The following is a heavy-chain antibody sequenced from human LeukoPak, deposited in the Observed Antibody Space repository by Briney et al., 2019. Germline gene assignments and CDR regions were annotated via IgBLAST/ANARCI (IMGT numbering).Heavy chain of an antibody. Sequence: GGSLRLSCAASGFTFSSYAMSWVRQAPGKGLEWVSAISGSGGSTYYADSVKGRFTISRDNSKNTLYLQMNSLRAEDTAVYYCARDWRSDYYDSSGYFSYWGQGTLVTVSS. CDR2: ISGSGGST. V-gene: IGHV3-23*01. CDR1: GFTFSSYA. CDR3: ARDWRSDYYDSSGYFSY. J-gene: IGHJ4*02. D-gene: IGHD3-22*01.